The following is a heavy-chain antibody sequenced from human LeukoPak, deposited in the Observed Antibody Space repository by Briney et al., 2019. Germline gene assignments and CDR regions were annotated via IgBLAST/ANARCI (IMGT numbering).Heavy chain of an antibody. J-gene: IGHJ3*02. D-gene: IGHD3-9*01. CDR2: IYYSGST. CDR3: AREFRRPAYDILTGYYNVGAFDI. CDR1: GGSISSYY. Sequence: SETLSLTCTVSGGSISSYYWSWIRQPPGKGLEWIGYIYYSGSTNYNPSLKSRVTISVDTSMNQFSLKLSSVTAADTAVYDCAREFRRPAYDILTGYYNVGAFDIWGQGTMVTVSS. V-gene: IGHV4-59*01.